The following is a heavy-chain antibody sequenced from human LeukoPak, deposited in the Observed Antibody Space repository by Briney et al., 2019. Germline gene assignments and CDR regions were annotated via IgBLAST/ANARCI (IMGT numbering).Heavy chain of an antibody. D-gene: IGHD2-15*01. CDR2: ISGSGGST. Sequence: GGSLRLSCAASGFTFSSYAMSWVRQAPGKGLEWVSSISGSGGSTYYADSVKGRFTIPRDNSKNTLYLQMNSLRAEDTAVYYCARALGPYCSGGSCPCYYWGQGTLVTVSS. V-gene: IGHV3-23*01. J-gene: IGHJ4*02. CDR3: ARALGPYCSGGSCPCYY. CDR1: GFTFSSYA.